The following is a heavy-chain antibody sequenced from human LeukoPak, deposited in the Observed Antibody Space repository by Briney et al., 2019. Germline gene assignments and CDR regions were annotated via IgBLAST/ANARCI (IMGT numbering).Heavy chain of an antibody. Sequence: GESLRLSCAASGFTFSNVWMSWIRQTPGKGLEWVGRIKSEAAGGAADYAAPVTGRFTISRDNSKNTLYLQMNTLRPEDTAVYYCARGAPADYWGQGTLVTVSS. V-gene: IGHV3-15*01. CDR2: IKSEAAGGAA. CDR1: GFTFSNVW. J-gene: IGHJ4*02. CDR3: ARGAPADY. D-gene: IGHD3-16*01.